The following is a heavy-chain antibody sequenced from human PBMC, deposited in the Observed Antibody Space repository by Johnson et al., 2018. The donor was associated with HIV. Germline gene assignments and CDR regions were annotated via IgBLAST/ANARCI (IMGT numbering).Heavy chain of an antibody. D-gene: IGHD3-22*01. J-gene: IGHJ3*02. Sequence: QVQLVESGGGVVQPGRSPRLSCAASGFTFSSYGMHWVRQAPGKGLEWVAVIWYDGSNKYYADSVKGRFTISRDHSKNTLYLQMNSLRAEDTAVYYCAKELADSSGYYADAFDIWGQGTMVTVSS. V-gene: IGHV3-33*06. CDR1: GFTFSSYG. CDR3: AKELADSSGYYADAFDI. CDR2: IWYDGSNK.